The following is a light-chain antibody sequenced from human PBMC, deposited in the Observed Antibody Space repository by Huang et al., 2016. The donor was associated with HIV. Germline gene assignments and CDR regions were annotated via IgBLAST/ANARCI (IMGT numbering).Light chain of an antibody. CDR2: ATS. CDR3: QQTDRFSIT. Sequence: DIQMTQSPSSVSASVGERVNITCRASQDISSYVAWYQQKPGKAPKLLIYATSTLQSGVPSRFSGSSSGTEFTLTISSLQPEDFATSYCQQTDRFSITFGQGTRLEIK. J-gene: IGKJ5*01. V-gene: IGKV1-12*01. CDR1: QDISSY.